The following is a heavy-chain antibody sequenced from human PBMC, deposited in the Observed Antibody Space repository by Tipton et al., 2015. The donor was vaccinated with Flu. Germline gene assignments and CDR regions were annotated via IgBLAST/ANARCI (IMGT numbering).Heavy chain of an antibody. CDR3: ARERPYGDFSETLDY. Sequence: TLSLTCTVSGDSLTNGRYWDWVRQPPGKGLEWIGNIHHRGSTYYSPSLKSRVTISMDTSKNQFSLTLISVTAADTAIYYCARERPYGDFSETLDYWGQGMLVTISS. J-gene: IGHJ4*02. D-gene: IGHD4-17*01. CDR1: GDSLTNGRY. CDR2: IHHRGST. V-gene: IGHV4-38-2*02.